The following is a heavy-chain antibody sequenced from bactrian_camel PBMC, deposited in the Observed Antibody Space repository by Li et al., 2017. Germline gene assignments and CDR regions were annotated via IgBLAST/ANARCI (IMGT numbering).Heavy chain of an antibody. V-gene: IGHV3-2*01. CDR3: ATYGGTWSAYALGY. Sequence: HVQLVESGGGLVQPGGSLRLSCAASGFTFSSYYMSWVRQGPGKGLEWVSSIRSDGTRTFYANSVKGRFTISRDNAKNTVYLQINSLKSEDTALYYCATYGGTWSAYALGYWGQGTQVTVS. CDR1: GFTFSSYY. J-gene: IGHJ6*01. CDR2: IRSDGTRT. D-gene: IGHD2*01.